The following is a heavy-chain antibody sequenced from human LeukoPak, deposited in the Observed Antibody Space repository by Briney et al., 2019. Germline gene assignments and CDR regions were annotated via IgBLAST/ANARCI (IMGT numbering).Heavy chain of an antibody. CDR3: GKAGGGGAITMVRGVKGDYYYMDV. J-gene: IGHJ6*03. CDR2: ISGSGGRT. CDR1: GFTFSSYG. D-gene: IGHD3-10*01. Sequence: AGTLRLSCAASGFTFSSYGMSWVRQAPGKGLEWVSGISGSGGRTYYADSVKGRFTISRDNSKNTLYMQMNSLRAKDPDVYYSGKAGGGGAITMVRGVKGDYYYMDVWGKGTTVTISS. V-gene: IGHV3-23*01.